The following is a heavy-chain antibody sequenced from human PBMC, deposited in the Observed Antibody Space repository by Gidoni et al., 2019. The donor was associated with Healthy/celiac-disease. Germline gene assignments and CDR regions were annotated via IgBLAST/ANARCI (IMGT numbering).Heavy chain of an antibody. V-gene: IGHV5-51*01. CDR1: VYSFTSYW. Sequence: VQQVQSVAEVKMPGASLKISCKGSVYSFTSYWIGWVRQMHGKGLVWLGPIYPSDSVTGYSPSFQGQVTISADKSIRTAYLQWSSLKASDTAIYYCARRATFGGVIVVNYWGQGTLVTVSS. CDR3: ARRATFGGVIVVNY. D-gene: IGHD3-16*02. J-gene: IGHJ4*02. CDR2: IYPSDSVT.